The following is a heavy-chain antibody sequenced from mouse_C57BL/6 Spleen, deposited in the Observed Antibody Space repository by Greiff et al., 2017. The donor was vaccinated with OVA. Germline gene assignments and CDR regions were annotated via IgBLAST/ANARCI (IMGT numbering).Heavy chain of an antibody. CDR1: GFTFTDYY. V-gene: IGHV7-3*01. J-gene: IGHJ1*03. CDR2: IRNKANGYTT. CDR3: ARSPLRRWYFDV. Sequence: EVQRVESGGGLVQPGGSLSLSCAASGFTFTDYYMSWVRQPPGKALEWLGFIRNKANGYTTEYSASVKGRFTISRDNSQSILYLQMNALRAEDSATYYCARSPLRRWYFDVWGTGTTVTVSS.